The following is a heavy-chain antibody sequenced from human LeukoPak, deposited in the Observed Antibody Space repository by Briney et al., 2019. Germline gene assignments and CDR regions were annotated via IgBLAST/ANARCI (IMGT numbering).Heavy chain of an antibody. V-gene: IGHV3-9*01. D-gene: IGHD6-13*01. CDR3: ARDQGYSSSWYY. CDR1: GFTFDDYA. J-gene: IGHJ4*02. Sequence: GGSLRLSCAASGFTFDDYAMHWVRQAPGKGLEWVSGISWNSGSIGYAGSVKGRFTISRDNAKNSLYLQMNSLRAEDTAVYYCARDQGYSSSWYYWGQGTLVTVSS. CDR2: ISWNSGSI.